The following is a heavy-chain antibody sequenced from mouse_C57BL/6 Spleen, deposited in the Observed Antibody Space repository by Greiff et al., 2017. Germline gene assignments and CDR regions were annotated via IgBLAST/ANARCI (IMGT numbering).Heavy chain of an antibody. J-gene: IGHJ4*01. V-gene: IGHV1-55*01. CDR2: IYPGSGST. CDR1: GYTFTSYW. Sequence: QVQLQQPGAELVKPGASVKMSCKASGYTFTSYWITWVKPRPGQGLEWIGDIYPGSGSTNYNEKFKGKATLTVDTSSSTAYMQLSSLTSEDSAVYYCARSVYDYDDYAMDYWGQGTSVTVSS. CDR3: ARSVYDYDDYAMDY. D-gene: IGHD2-4*01.